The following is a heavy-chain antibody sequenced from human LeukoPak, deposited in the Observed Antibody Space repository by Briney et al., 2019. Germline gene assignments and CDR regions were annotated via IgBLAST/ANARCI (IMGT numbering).Heavy chain of an antibody. D-gene: IGHD6-19*01. CDR2: IKSKTDGGTT. CDR1: GFTFSNAW. CDR3: TTEHSSGWQPLDY. Sequence: GGSLRLSCAASGFTFSNAWMSWVRQAPGKGLEWVGRIKSKTDGGTTDYAAPVKGRFTISRDDSKNTLYPQMNSLRTEDTAVYYCTTEHSSGWQPLDYWGQGTLVTVSS. J-gene: IGHJ4*02. V-gene: IGHV3-15*01.